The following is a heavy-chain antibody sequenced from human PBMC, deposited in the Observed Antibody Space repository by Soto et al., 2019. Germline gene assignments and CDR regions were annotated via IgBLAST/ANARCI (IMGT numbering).Heavy chain of an antibody. J-gene: IGHJ4*02. D-gene: IGHD3-10*01. CDR2: ISSSSSTI. V-gene: IGHV3-48*01. CDR1: GFTFSSYS. CDR3: ARVGGDGSGHGYFDY. Sequence: EVQLVESGGGLVQPGGSLRLSCAASGFTFSSYSMNWVRQAPGKGLEWVSYISSSSSTIYYADSVKGRFTISRDNAKNSLYLQRNSLRAEDTAVYYCARVGGDGSGHGYFDYWGQGTLVTVSS.